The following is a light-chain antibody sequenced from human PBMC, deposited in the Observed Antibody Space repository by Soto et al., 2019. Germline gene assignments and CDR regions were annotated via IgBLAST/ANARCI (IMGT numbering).Light chain of an antibody. J-gene: IGKJ5*01. CDR2: DAS. Sequence: EIVLAQSPATLSLSPGERATLSCRASQSVSIYLAWYQQKPGQAPRLLIYDASNRATGIPARFSGSGSETDFTLTISSLEPEDFAVYYCQQRSNWPPKITFGQGTRLEMK. CDR3: QQRSNWPPKIT. CDR1: QSVSIY. V-gene: IGKV3-11*01.